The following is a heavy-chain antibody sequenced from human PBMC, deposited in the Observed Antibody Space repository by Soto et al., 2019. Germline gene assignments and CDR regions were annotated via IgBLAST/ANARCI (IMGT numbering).Heavy chain of an antibody. CDR2: IYHSGTT. V-gene: IGHV4-39*07. Sequence: PSETLSLTCTVSGGSISSGGYYWSWIRQHPGKGLEWIGCIYHSGTTYYNPSLKSRVTISVDTSKNQFSLKLSSVTAADTAVYYCARLGVAGSEIDHWGPGTLVTVSS. D-gene: IGHD6-19*01. CDR3: ARLGVAGSEIDH. CDR1: GGSISSGGYY. J-gene: IGHJ4*02.